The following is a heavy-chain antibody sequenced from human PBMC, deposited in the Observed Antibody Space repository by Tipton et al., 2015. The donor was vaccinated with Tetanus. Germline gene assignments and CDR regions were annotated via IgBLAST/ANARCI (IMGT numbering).Heavy chain of an antibody. CDR3: ARAALIRLRYFDRSDP. Sequence: TLSLTCTVSGGSISSYYWSWIRQPPGKGLEWIGYIYYSGSTNYNPSLKSRVTISVDTSKNQFSLKLSSVTAADTAVYYCARAALIRLRYFDRSDPWGQGTLVTVSS. J-gene: IGHJ5*02. D-gene: IGHD3-9*01. CDR2: IYYSGST. V-gene: IGHV4-59*01. CDR1: GGSISSYY.